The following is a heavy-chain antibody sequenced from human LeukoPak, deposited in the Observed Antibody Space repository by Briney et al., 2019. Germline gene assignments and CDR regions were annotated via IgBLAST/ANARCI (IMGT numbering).Heavy chain of an antibody. CDR2: INHSGST. V-gene: IGHV4-34*01. J-gene: IGHJ6*02. Sequence: PSEALSLTCAVYGGSFSGYYWSWIRQPPGKGLEWIGEINHSGSTNYNPSLKSRVTISVDTSKNQFSLKLSSVTAADTAVYYCARGPSSITMIVTENGMDVWGQGTTVTVSS. CDR1: GGSFSGYY. CDR3: ARGPSSITMIVTENGMDV. D-gene: IGHD3-22*01.